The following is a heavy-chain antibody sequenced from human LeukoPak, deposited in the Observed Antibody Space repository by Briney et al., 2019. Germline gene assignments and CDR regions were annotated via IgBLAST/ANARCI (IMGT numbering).Heavy chain of an antibody. D-gene: IGHD5-24*01. Sequence: PNSGNTGYAQKFQGRVTITRNTSISTAYMELSSLRSEDTAVYYCARVVRGRRRDGYNFDYWGQGTLVTVSS. CDR2: PNSGNT. J-gene: IGHJ4*02. CDR3: ARVVRGRRRDGYNFDY. V-gene: IGHV1-8*03.